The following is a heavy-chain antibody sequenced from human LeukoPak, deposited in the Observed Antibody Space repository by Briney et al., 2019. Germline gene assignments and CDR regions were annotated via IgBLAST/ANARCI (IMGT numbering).Heavy chain of an antibody. V-gene: IGHV4-61*10. CDR1: GGSISSGSYY. J-gene: IGHJ4*02. Sequence: PSETLSLTCTVSGGSISSGSYYWSWIRQPAGKGLEWIGYIYYSGSTNYNPSLKSRVTISVDTSKNQFSLKLSSVTAADTAVYYCAREDVDTAMVDYWGQGTLVTVSS. CDR3: AREDVDTAMVDY. D-gene: IGHD5-18*01. CDR2: IYYSGST.